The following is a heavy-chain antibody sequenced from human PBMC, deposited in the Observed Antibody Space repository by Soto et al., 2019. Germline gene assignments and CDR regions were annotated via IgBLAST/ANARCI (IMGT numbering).Heavy chain of an antibody. Sequence: QVQQVQSGAELKKPGASVKVACKASGYKFTTYFIHWVRQAPGQGLEWMGMIHPSGDTGYAQKFRGRVTMTIDTSTTTASMELRNLTSEDTAVYFSVRGYCTTSPCSGDFQFWGQGTLVTVSS. CDR1: GYKFTTYF. CDR2: IHPSGDT. CDR3: VRGYCTTSPCSGDFQF. D-gene: IGHD2-15*01. J-gene: IGHJ1*01. V-gene: IGHV1-46*01.